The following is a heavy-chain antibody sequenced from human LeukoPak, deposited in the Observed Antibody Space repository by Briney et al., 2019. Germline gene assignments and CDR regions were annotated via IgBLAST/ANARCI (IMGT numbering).Heavy chain of an antibody. J-gene: IGHJ4*02. Sequence: PGGSLRLSCEVSEITFSSISWVRQAPGQGLEWLAYIRSSRGTAYYADSVKGRFTVSIDDANTSVFLQMNSLSDEDTGVYYCANAPLASRRSYFDTWGQGAPVVVSA. CDR3: ANAPLASRRSYFDT. CDR1: EITFSS. CDR2: IRSSRGTA. D-gene: IGHD6-6*01. V-gene: IGHV3-48*02.